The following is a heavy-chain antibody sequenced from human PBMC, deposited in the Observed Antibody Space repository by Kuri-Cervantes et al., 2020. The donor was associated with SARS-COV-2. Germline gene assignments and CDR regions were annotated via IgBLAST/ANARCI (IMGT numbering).Heavy chain of an antibody. Sequence: GGSLRLSCTVSGGSISSSSYYWGWIRQPPGKALEWVASISGSGSYIYYADSVKGRFTISRESGENSLYLHMNSVRGDDTAVYYCARVAGEGPIYYYYMDVWGKGTAVTVSS. D-gene: IGHD2-21*01. V-gene: IGHV3-21*01. CDR2: ISGSGSYI. CDR1: GGSISSSS. J-gene: IGHJ6*03. CDR3: ARVAGEGPIYYYYMDV.